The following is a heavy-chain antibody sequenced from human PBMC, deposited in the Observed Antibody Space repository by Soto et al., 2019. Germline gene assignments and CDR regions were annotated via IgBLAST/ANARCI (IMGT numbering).Heavy chain of an antibody. CDR3: AREVVLLWFGEQRNWYFDL. J-gene: IGHJ2*01. CDR1: GGSISSGGYY. Sequence: TLSLTCTVSGGSISSGGYYWSWIRQHPGKGLEWIGYIYYSGSTYYNLSLKSRVTISVDTSKNQFSLKLSSVTAADTAVYYCAREVVLLWFGEQRNWYFDLWGRGTLVTVSS. CDR2: IYYSGST. V-gene: IGHV4-31*03. D-gene: IGHD3-10*01.